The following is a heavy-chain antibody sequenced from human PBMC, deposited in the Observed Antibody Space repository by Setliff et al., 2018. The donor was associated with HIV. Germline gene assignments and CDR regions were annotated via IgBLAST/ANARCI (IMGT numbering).Heavy chain of an antibody. D-gene: IGHD2-15*01. CDR2: VDPEDGET. J-gene: IGHJ5*02. V-gene: IGHV1-69-2*01. Sequence: ASVKVSCKASGYTFIDYNIHWVQQAPGKGLEWMGRVDPEDGETIYAEKFRGRVTITADTSTDTAYLKLSSLRSEDTAVYYCASDACTIDACYSSGGPWGQGTLVTVSS. CDR1: GYTFIDYN. CDR3: ASDACTIDACYSSGGP.